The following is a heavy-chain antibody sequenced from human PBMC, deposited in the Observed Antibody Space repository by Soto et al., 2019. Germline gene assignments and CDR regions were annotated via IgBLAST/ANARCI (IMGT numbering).Heavy chain of an antibody. V-gene: IGHV3-48*01. CDR3: AFSDSYGSVTNDY. J-gene: IGHJ4*02. CDR1: GFTFSSYS. CDR2: ISSSSSTI. Sequence: EVQLVESGGGLVQPGGSLRLSCAASGFTFSSYSMNWVRQAPGKGLEWVSYISSSSSTIYYADSVKGRFTISRDNAKNSLYLQMNSLRAKDVSLYDCAFSDSYGSVTNDYWGQGTMVIVSS. D-gene: IGHD5-18*01.